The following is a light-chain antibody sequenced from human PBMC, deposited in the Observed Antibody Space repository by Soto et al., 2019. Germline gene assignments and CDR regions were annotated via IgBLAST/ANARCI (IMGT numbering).Light chain of an antibody. CDR2: DVN. Sequence: QSALTQPASASGSPGQSLTISCTGTSTDVGNYNYVSWYQQHPGKAPKLMISDVNRRPSGVPDRFSGSKSGNTASLTVSGLQAEDEADYYCSSYAGSNNLVFGGGTKLTVL. CDR3: SSYAGSNNLV. V-gene: IGLV2-8*01. J-gene: IGLJ3*02. CDR1: STDVGNYNY.